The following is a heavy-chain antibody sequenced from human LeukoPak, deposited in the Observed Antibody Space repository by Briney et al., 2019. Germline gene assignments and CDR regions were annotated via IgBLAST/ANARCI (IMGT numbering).Heavy chain of an antibody. D-gene: IGHD1-26*01. CDR2: IKEDGSRQ. J-gene: IGHJ5*02. Sequence: GGSLRLSCAASGFTFSTYWMSWVRQTPGKGLEWVANIKEDGSRQYYVDSVKGRFTISRDNAKNSLYLQMNSLRVEDTAVYYCARGVRGSYGTDLWGQGTLVTVSS. CDR1: GFTFSTYW. CDR3: ARGVRGSYGTDL. V-gene: IGHV3-7*01.